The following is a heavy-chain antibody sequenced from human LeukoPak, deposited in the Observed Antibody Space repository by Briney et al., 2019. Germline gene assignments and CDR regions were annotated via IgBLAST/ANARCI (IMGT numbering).Heavy chain of an antibody. V-gene: IGHV1-3*01. Sequence: ASVKVSCKASGYTFTSYAMHWVRQAPGQRLEWMGWINAGNGNAKYSQKFQGRVTITRDTSASTAYMELSSLRPEDTAVYYCARVASSSWYFYWGQGTLVTVSS. CDR3: ARVASSSWYFY. CDR2: INAGNGNA. D-gene: IGHD6-13*01. CDR1: GYTFTSYA. J-gene: IGHJ4*02.